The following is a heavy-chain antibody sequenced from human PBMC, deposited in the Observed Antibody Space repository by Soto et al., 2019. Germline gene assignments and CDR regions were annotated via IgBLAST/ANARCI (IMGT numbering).Heavy chain of an antibody. CDR1: GFTFSSYG. D-gene: IGHD1-26*01. CDR3: AREGSVT. V-gene: IGHV3-33*01. J-gene: IGHJ5*02. CDR2: IWYDGSNK. Sequence: QVQLVESGGGVVQPGRSLRLYCAASGFTFSSYGMHWFRQAPGKGLEWVAVIWYDGSNKYYADSVKGRFTISRDNSKNKLYLQMNSLRAEDTAVYYCAREGSVTWGQGTLVTVSS.